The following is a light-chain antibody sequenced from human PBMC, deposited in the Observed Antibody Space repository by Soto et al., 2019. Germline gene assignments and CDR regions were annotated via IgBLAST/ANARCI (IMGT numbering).Light chain of an antibody. V-gene: IGKV3-11*01. CDR3: QQRINWPIT. Sequence: EIALTQSPATLSLSPGERATLSCRASQSVSSYLAWYQQKPGQAPRLLIYDASNRATGIPARFSGSGSGTDFTLTISSLEPEDFAFYYCQQRINWPITFGQGTRLEIK. CDR2: DAS. J-gene: IGKJ5*01. CDR1: QSVSSY.